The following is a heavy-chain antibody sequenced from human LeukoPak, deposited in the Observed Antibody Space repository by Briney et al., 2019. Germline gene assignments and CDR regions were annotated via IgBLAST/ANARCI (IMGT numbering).Heavy chain of an antibody. Sequence: GGSLRLSCAASGFTFSSYAMSWVRQAPGKGLEWVSAFSGSGGSTYYADSVKGRFTISRDNSKNTLYLQMNSLRAEDTAVYYCATTPWPYDSSGYPPSWGQGTLVTVSS. CDR1: GFTFSSYA. D-gene: IGHD3-22*01. J-gene: IGHJ4*02. V-gene: IGHV3-23*01. CDR3: ATTPWPYDSSGYPPS. CDR2: FSGSGGST.